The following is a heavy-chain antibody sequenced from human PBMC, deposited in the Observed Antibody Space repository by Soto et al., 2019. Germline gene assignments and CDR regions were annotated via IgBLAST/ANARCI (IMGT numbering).Heavy chain of an antibody. J-gene: IGHJ3*02. CDR2: ISSSSSYI. V-gene: IGHV3-21*01. CDR1: GFTFSSYN. D-gene: IGHD6-6*01. Sequence: GGSLRLSCAASGFTFSSYNMNWVRQAPGKGLEWVSSISSSSSYIYYADSVKGRFTISRDNAKNSLYLQMNSLRAEDTAVYYCARDGPSIAARPNAFDIWGQGTMVTVSS. CDR3: ARDGPSIAARPNAFDI.